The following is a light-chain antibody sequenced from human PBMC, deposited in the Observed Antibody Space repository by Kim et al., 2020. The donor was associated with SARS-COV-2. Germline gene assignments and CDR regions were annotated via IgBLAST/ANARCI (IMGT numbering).Light chain of an antibody. Sequence: QSALTQPASVSGSPGQSITISCTGTSSDVGGYNYVSWYQQHPGKAPKLMIYDVSKRPSGASIRLSGSKSVNTASLTISGLQAEDEADYYCSSYTSSSTLIFGGGTQLTVL. CDR2: DVS. CDR1: SSDVGGYNY. CDR3: SSYTSSSTLI. J-gene: IGLJ2*01. V-gene: IGLV2-14*03.